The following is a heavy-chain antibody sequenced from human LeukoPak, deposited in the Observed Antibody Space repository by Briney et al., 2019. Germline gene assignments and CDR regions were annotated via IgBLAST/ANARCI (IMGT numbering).Heavy chain of an antibody. CDR1: GGTFSSYA. V-gene: IGHV1-69*13. Sequence: ASVKVSCKASGGTFSSYAISWVRQAPGQGLEWTGGIIPIFGTANYAQKFQGRVTITADESTSTAYMELSSLRSEDTAVYYCARDFCSSTSCYRLPYYGMDVWGQGTTVTVSS. CDR3: ARDFCSSTSCYRLPYYGMDV. J-gene: IGHJ6*02. CDR2: IIPIFGTA. D-gene: IGHD2-2*01.